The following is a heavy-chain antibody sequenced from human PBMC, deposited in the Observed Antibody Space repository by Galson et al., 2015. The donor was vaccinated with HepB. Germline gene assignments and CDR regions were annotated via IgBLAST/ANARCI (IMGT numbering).Heavy chain of an antibody. CDR3: AKDSGGGYCSSTSCPRLDWDYYYYYGMDV. V-gene: IGHV3-23*01. Sequence: SLRLSCAASGFTFSSYAMSWVRQAPGKGLEWVSAISGSGGSTYYADSVKGRFTISRDNSKNTLYLQMNSLRAEDTAVYYCAKDSGGGYCSSTSCPRLDWDYYYYYGMDVWGQGTTVTVSS. CDR2: ISGSGGST. J-gene: IGHJ6*02. CDR1: GFTFSSYA. D-gene: IGHD2-2*01.